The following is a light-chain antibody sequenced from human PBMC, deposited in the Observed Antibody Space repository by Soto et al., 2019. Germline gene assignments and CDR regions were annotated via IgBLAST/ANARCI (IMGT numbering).Light chain of an antibody. CDR2: GAS. CDR1: QSVSSN. J-gene: IGKJ4*01. Sequence: EIVMTQSPATLCVSPGERATLSCRASQSVSSNLAWYQQKPGQAPRLLIYGASTRATGIPARFSGSGSGTEFTLTIGSLQSEDFAVYYCQQYNKFPSLTFGGGTKVEIK. CDR3: QQYNKFPSLT. V-gene: IGKV3-15*01.